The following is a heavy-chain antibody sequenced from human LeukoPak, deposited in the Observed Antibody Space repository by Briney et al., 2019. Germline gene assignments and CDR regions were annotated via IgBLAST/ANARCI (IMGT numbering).Heavy chain of an antibody. CDR3: AREGGSDSSSWYYYYYYYMDV. CDR1: GFTFSSYW. J-gene: IGHJ6*03. V-gene: IGHV3-74*01. Sequence: GGSLRLSCAASGFTFSSYWMHWVRQTPGKGLMWVSRIESNGLALYADSVRDRFTISRDNAKNTVYLQMNSLRADDTAVYYCAREGGSDSSSWYYYYYYYMDVWGKGTTVTVSS. D-gene: IGHD6-13*01. CDR2: IESNGLA.